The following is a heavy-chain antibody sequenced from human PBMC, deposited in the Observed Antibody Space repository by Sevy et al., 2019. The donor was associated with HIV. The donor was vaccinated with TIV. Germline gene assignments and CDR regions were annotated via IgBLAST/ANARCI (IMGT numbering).Heavy chain of an antibody. CDR1: GFTVSSNY. Sequence: GGSLRLSCAASGFTVSSNYMSWVRQAPGKGLEWVSVIYSGGSTYYADSVKGRFTISRDNSKNTLYLQMNSLRVEDTAVYYCARDLGYCSGGSCYDYAFDIWGQGTMVTVSS. CDR2: IYSGGST. CDR3: ARDLGYCSGGSCYDYAFDI. V-gene: IGHV3-53*01. J-gene: IGHJ3*02. D-gene: IGHD2-15*01.